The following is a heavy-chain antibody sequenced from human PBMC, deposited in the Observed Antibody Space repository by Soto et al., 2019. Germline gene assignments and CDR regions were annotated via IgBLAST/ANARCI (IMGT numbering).Heavy chain of an antibody. CDR2: VNPNNGDT. V-gene: IGHV1-8*01. CDR1: GYTFSNYD. J-gene: IGHJ4*02. CDR3: AKVPRNCSAIDFDY. Sequence: QVQLVQSGAELKKPGASVKVSCKASGYTFSNYDMNWVRQATGQGPEWIGWVNPNNGDTGYAQKFQGRVTLTTDISTTTAYMELTSLRSEDTAIYYCAKVPRNCSAIDFDYWGQGTLITVSS. D-gene: IGHD2-15*01.